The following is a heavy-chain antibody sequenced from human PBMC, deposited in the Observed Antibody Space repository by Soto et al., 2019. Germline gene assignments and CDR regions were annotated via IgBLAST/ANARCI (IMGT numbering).Heavy chain of an antibody. Sequence: QITLKESDPPLVRPTQTLTLTCSFSGFSLSTRGVGVGWIRQPPGKALEWLALIFWDDDKWYSTSLRSRLPITEDTSKNPVVLTVTNMDPVDTATYYCAQRSRGYAYYFGQWGQGTLVTVS. D-gene: IGHD5-12*01. CDR2: IFWDDDK. J-gene: IGHJ4*02. CDR1: GFSLSTRGVG. V-gene: IGHV2-5*02. CDR3: AQRSRGYAYYFGQ.